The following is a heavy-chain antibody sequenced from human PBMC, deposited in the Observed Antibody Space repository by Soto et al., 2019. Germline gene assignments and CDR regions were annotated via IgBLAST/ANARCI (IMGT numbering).Heavy chain of an antibody. CDR1: GGSISSGGYY. CDR2: IYYSGST. Sequence: QVQLQESGPGLVKPSQTLSLTCTVSGGSISSGGYYWSWIRQHPGKGLEWIGYIYYSGSTYYNPSLKSRVTISVDTSKNQFSLKLSSVTAADTAVYYCARLSTKWLRLGPFDYWGQGTLVTVSS. V-gene: IGHV4-31*03. CDR3: ARLSTKWLRLGPFDY. J-gene: IGHJ4*02. D-gene: IGHD5-12*01.